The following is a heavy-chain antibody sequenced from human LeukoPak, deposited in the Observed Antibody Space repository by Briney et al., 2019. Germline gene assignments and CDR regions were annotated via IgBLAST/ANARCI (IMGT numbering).Heavy chain of an antibody. D-gene: IGHD2-2*01. CDR1: GFTFSSYA. CDR2: ISGSGGST. V-gene: IGHV3-23*01. CDR3: AKYCSSTSCEFYSRRFDP. J-gene: IGHJ5*02. Sequence: PGGSLRLSCAASGFTFSSYAMSWVRQAPGKGLEWVSAISGSGGSTYYADSVKGRFTISRDNSKNTLYLQMNSLRAEDTAVYYCAKYCSSTSCEFYSRRFDPWGQGTLVTVSS.